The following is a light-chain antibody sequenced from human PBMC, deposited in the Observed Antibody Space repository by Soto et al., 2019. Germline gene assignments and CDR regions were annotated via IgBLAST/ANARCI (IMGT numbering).Light chain of an antibody. CDR2: AAS. CDR3: QQSYSGPPT. J-gene: IGKJ4*01. Sequence: DIQMTQSPSSLSASVGDRVTITCRASQSISNYLNWYQPKPGKTPKVLIFAASSLRSGVPSRFSGRASGTDFSLTISSLQPEDFATYYGQQSYSGPPTFGGGTKVEIK. V-gene: IGKV1-39*01. CDR1: QSISNY.